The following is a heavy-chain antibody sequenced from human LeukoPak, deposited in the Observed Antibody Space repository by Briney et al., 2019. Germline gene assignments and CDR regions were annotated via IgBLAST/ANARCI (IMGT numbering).Heavy chain of an antibody. D-gene: IGHD3-22*01. CDR2: INPSGGST. CDR3: ARDDYDTSGYDQGPYYLNGMDV. Sequence: ASVKVSCKASGYTFTNYYMHWVRQAPGQGLEWMGIINPSGGSTSYAQKFQGRVTMTRDTSTSTVYMELSSLRSEDTAVYFCARDDYDTSGYDQGPYYLNGMDVWGQGTTVTVAS. V-gene: IGHV1-46*01. CDR1: GYTFTNYY. J-gene: IGHJ6*02.